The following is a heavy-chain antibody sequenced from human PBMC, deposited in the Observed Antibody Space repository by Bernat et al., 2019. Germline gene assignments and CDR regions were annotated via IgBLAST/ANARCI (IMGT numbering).Heavy chain of an antibody. D-gene: IGHD2-8*02. Sequence: EVQLVESGGGLVKPGGSLRLSCAASGFSFSSYIMNWVRQAPGKGLKWVSYIGSSGSPIYYADSVNGRFTISRDNAKNSLYLQMNSLRDEDTAVYYWATGRDCTGGVCYLDYWGQGTLVTVSS. CDR2: IGSSGSPI. V-gene: IGHV3-48*02. CDR3: ATGRDCTGGVCYLDY. CDR1: GFSFSSYI. J-gene: IGHJ4*02.